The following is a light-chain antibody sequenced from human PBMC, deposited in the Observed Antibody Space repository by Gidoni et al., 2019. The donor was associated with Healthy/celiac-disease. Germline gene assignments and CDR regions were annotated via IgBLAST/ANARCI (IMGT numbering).Light chain of an antibody. J-gene: IGLJ2*01. CDR3: QAWDSSTAPVV. CDR2: QDS. V-gene: IGLV3-1*01. Sequence: SYELTQPPSVSLSPGQTASITCSGDKLGEKYACWYQQKPGQSPVLVSDQDSKRPSGIPERFSGSNSGNTATLTISGTQAMDEADYYCQAWDSSTAPVVFGGGTKLTVL. CDR1: KLGEKY.